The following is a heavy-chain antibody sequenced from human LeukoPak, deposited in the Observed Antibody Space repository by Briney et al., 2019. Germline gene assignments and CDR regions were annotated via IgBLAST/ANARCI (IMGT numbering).Heavy chain of an antibody. J-gene: IGHJ6*03. CDR3: ARASPYYYYMDV. V-gene: IGHV3-48*01. Sequence: PGGSLRLSCAASGFTFSSHTMNWVRQAPGKGLEWVSYISSSGSTIYYADSVKGRFTISRDNAKNSLYMQMNSLRAEDTAVYYCARASPYYYYMDVWGKGTTVTVSS. CDR2: ISSSGSTI. CDR1: GFTFSSHT.